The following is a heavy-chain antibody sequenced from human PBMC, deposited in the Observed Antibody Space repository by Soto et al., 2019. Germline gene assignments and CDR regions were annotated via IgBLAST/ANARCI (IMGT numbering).Heavy chain of an antibody. CDR1: GGSISSGGYY. J-gene: IGHJ6*02. CDR2: NYYSGIT. Sequence: QVQLQESGPGLVKPSQTLSLTCTVSGGSISSGGYYWTWSRQHPGKGLGWIGYNYYSGITYYNPSFKSRVTISLDTSKNQYSLKQSSVTAADTAVYYCARGSSIAGLYYGMDVWGQGTMVTVSS. V-gene: IGHV4-31*03. CDR3: ARGSSIAGLYYGMDV. D-gene: IGHD6-6*01.